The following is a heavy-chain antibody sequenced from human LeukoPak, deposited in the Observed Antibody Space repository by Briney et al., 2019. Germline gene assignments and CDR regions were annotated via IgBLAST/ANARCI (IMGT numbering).Heavy chain of an antibody. D-gene: IGHD2-2*01. J-gene: IGHJ4*02. CDR1: SGSMSSNDCY. Sequence: SETLSLTCTVSSGSMSSNDCYWGWIRQPPGKGLEWIGSFHYSESTSYNPSLKSRVTISIETSKSQFSLRLRSVTAADTAVYYCARGGSTSCYWYWGQGTLVTVSS. CDR3: ARGGSTSCYWY. CDR2: FHYSEST. V-gene: IGHV4-39*02.